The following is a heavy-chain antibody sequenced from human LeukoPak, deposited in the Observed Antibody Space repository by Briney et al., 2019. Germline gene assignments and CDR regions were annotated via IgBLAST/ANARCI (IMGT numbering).Heavy chain of an antibody. CDR2: ISSSGSTI. D-gene: IGHD2-15*01. V-gene: IGHV3-11*04. CDR3: ARDIYCSGGSCGNFDL. Sequence: PGGSLRLSCAASGFTFSDYCMSWIRQAPGKGLEGVSYISSSGSTIYYADSVKGRFTISRDNAKNSLYLQMNSLRAEDTAVYYCARDIYCSGGSCGNFDLWGRGTLVTVSS. CDR1: GFTFSDYC. J-gene: IGHJ2*01.